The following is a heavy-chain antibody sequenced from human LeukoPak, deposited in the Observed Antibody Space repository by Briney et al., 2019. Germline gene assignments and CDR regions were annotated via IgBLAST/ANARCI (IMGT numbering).Heavy chain of an antibody. V-gene: IGHV3-30*04. CDR1: GFTFSSHP. CDR2: ISYDGENK. CDR3: VRVMTTTRNFDY. Sequence: GGSLRLSCAASGFTFSSHPMHWVRQTPGKGLEWVAVISYDGENKYYADSVNGRFTVSRDNTKNTLYLQMNSLRVDDMGVYYCVRVMTTTRNFDYWGPGTLVTVSS. J-gene: IGHJ4*02. D-gene: IGHD1-1*01.